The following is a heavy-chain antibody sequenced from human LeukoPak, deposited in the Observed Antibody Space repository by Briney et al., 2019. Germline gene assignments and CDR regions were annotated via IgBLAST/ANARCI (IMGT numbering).Heavy chain of an antibody. V-gene: IGHV3-30*04. CDR1: GFTFSSYA. CDR3: ASFSSWSSWYVGPHYYYYMDV. D-gene: IGHD6-13*01. Sequence: PGGSLRLSCAAPGFTFSSYAMHWVRQAPGKGLEWVAVISYDGSNKYYADSVKGRFTISRDNSKNTLYLQMNSLTAEDTAVYYCASFSSWSSWYVGPHYYYYMDVWGKGTTVTVSS. J-gene: IGHJ6*03. CDR2: ISYDGSNK.